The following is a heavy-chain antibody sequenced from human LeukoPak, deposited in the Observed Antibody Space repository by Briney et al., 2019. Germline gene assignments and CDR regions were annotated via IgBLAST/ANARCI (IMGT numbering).Heavy chain of an antibody. V-gene: IGHV3-48*03. CDR3: ARGFSSSGSLGDY. CDR2: ISSSGSTI. Sequence: PGGSLRLSCAASGFTFSSYEMNWVRQAPGKGLEWVSYISSSGSTIYYADSVKGRFTISRDNAKNSLYLQMNSLRAEDTAVYYCARGFSSSGSLGDYWGQGTLVTVYS. J-gene: IGHJ4*02. D-gene: IGHD6-13*01. CDR1: GFTFSSYE.